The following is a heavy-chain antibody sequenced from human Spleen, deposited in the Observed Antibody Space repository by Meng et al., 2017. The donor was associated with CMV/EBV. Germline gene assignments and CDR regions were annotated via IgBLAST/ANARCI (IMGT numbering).Heavy chain of an antibody. CDR3: AKTDCSSSSCFSSAPEYFLH. CDR2: TNPKSGGT. D-gene: IGHD2-2*01. CDR1: FNNYY. J-gene: IGHJ1*01. Sequence: FNNYYRHGVGQAPEQGLEWMGWTNPKSGGTKYAQRFQGRVTMTMDTSINTAYMELTRLTSDDTSIYYCAKTDCSSSSCFSSAPEYFLHWGQGTLVTVSS. V-gene: IGHV1-2*02.